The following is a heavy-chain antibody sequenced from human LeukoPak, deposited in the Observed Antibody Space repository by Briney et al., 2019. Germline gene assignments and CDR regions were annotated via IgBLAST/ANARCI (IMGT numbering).Heavy chain of an antibody. V-gene: IGHV3-7*01. D-gene: IGHD2-2*01. CDR2: IKQDGSEK. Sequence: PGGSLRLSCAASGFTFSSYWMSWVRQAPGKGLEWVANIKQDGSEKYYVDSVKGRFTISRDNAKNSLCLQMNSLRAEDTAVYYCARTLCSSTSCYSNYYYYMDVWGKGTTVTVSS. J-gene: IGHJ6*03. CDR1: GFTFSSYW. CDR3: ARTLCSSTSCYSNYYYYMDV.